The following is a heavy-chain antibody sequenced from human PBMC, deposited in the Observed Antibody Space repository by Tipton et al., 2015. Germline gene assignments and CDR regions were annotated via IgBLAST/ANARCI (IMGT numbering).Heavy chain of an antibody. CDR3: AKDFGGADDY. D-gene: IGHD3-10*01. CDR2: INEYGSTI. Sequence: SLRLSCAASGFTFSRYWMHWVRQAPGKGLVWVSRINEYGSTINYADDVKGRFTISRDNAKNMLYLQMNSLRDEDTAIYYCAKDFGGADDYWGQGTLVTVSS. J-gene: IGHJ4*02. CDR1: GFTFSRYW. V-gene: IGHV3-74*01.